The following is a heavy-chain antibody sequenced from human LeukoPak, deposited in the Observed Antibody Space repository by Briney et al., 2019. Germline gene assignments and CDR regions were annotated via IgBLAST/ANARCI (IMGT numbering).Heavy chain of an antibody. V-gene: IGHV3-23*01. J-gene: IGHJ4*02. CDR3: AKRGVVIRVILVGFHKEAYYFDS. CDR1: GITLGNYG. D-gene: IGHD3-22*01. CDR2: ISDSGGRT. Sequence: GGSLRPSCAVSGITLGNYGMSWVRQAPGKGLEWVAGISDSGGRTNYADSVKGRFTISRDNSKNTLYLQMNSLRAEDTAVYFCAKRGVVIRVILVGFHKEAYYFDSWGQGALVTVSS.